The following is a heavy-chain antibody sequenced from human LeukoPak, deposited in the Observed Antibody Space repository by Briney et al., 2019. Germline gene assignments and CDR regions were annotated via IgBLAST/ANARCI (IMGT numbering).Heavy chain of an antibody. D-gene: IGHD5-12*01. J-gene: IGHJ4*02. CDR3: APSGGYLHIDY. CDR2: ISWNSGSI. Sequence: GRSLRLSCAASGFTFDDYAMHWVRQAPGKGLEWVSGISWNSGSIGYADSVKGRFTTSRDNAKNSLYLQMNSLRAEDTALYYCAPSGGYLHIDYWGQGTLVTVSS. V-gene: IGHV3-9*01. CDR1: GFTFDDYA.